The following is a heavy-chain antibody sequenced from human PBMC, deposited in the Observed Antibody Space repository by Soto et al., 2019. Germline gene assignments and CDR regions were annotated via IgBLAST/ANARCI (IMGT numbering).Heavy chain of an antibody. J-gene: IGHJ6*02. CDR1: GGSISSYY. CDR3: AREETNGMDV. Sequence: SETLSLTCTVSGGSISSYYWSWIRQPPGKGLEWIGYIYYSGSTYYNPSLKSRVTISVDTSKNQFSLKLSSVTAADTAVYYCAREETNGMDVWGQGTTVTVSS. V-gene: IGHV4-59*12. CDR2: IYYSGST.